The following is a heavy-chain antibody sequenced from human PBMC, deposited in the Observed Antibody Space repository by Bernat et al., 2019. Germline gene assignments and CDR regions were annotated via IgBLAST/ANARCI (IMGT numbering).Heavy chain of an antibody. D-gene: IGHD3-10*01. CDR2: ISYDGSNK. V-gene: IGHV3-30*01. CDR1: GFTFSSYA. J-gene: IGHJ3*02. Sequence: QVQLVESGGGVVQPGRSLRLSCAASGFTFSSYAMHWVRQAPGKGLEWVAVISYDGSNKYYADSVKGRFTISRDNSKNTLYLQMNSLRAEDTAVHYCARSGPGDAFDIWGQGTMVTVSS. CDR3: ARSGPGDAFDI.